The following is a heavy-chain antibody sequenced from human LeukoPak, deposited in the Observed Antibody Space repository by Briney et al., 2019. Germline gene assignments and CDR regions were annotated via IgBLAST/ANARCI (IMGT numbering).Heavy chain of an antibody. J-gene: IGHJ4*02. CDR1: GVSISTYSHF. D-gene: IGHD2/OR15-2a*01. CDR3: ARHPSNKLFDY. Sequence: SETLSLTCAVTGVSISTYSHFWGWIRQPPGKGLEWIAAIYYNGNTYYNPSLKSRVAISIDTSKNHFSLQLSSLPAADTAIYYCARHPSNKLFDYWGQGTDVSVS. V-gene: IGHV4-39*01. CDR2: IYYNGNT.